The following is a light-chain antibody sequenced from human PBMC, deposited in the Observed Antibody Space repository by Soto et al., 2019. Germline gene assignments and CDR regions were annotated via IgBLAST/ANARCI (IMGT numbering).Light chain of an antibody. J-gene: IGLJ1*01. V-gene: IGLV1-40*01. CDR2: GNS. CDR1: SSNSGAGYD. CDR3: QSYDSSLTSYG. Sequence: QSVLTQPPSVSWAPGQRVTISCTGSSSNSGAGYDVHWYQQLPGTAPKLLIYGNSNRPSGVPDRFSGSKSGTSASLAITGLQAEDEADYYCQSYDSSLTSYGFGTGTKV.